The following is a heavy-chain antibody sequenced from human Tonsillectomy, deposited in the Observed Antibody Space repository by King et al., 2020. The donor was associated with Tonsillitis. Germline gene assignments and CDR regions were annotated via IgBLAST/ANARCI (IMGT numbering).Heavy chain of an antibody. CDR3: AKGFAPTKLLYFAWLSTLFDY. CDR1: GFTFDDYA. CDR2: FSGDGGST. J-gene: IGHJ4*02. D-gene: IGHD3-9*01. Sequence: VQLVESGGGVVQPGGSLRLSCAASGFTFDDYAMHWVRQAPGKGLEWVSLFSGDGGSTYYADSVKGRFTISRDHSKNSLYLQMNSLRTEDTALYYCAKGFAPTKLLYFAWLSTLFDYWGQGTLVTVPS. V-gene: IGHV3-43*02.